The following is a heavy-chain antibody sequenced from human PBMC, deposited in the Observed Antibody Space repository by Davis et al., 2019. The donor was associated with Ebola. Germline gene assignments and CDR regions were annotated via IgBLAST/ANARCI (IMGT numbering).Heavy chain of an antibody. D-gene: IGHD5-18*01. J-gene: IGHJ4*02. CDR3: ARGYSYGFDY. V-gene: IGHV3-74*01. CDR1: GFPFSKFW. CDR2: INSDGSST. Sequence: HTGGSLRLSCVASGFPFSKFWMTWVRQAPGKGLVWVSRINSDGSSTSYADSVKGRFTISRDNAKNTLYLQMNSLRAEDTAVYYCARGYSYGFDYWGQGTLVTVSS.